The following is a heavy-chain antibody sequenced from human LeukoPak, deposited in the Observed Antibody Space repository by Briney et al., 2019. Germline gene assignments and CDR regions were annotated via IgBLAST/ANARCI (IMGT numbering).Heavy chain of an antibody. Sequence: PSETLSLTCTVSGGSISSSSYYWGWIRQPAGKGLEWIGRIYTSGSTDYNPSLNSRVTMSVDTSKNQFSLKLSSVTAADTAVYFCARHYDSTAYYFDYWGPGTLVTVSS. CDR3: ARHYDSTAYYFDY. CDR2: IYTSGST. J-gene: IGHJ4*02. V-gene: IGHV4-61*02. CDR1: GGSISSSSYY. D-gene: IGHD3-22*01.